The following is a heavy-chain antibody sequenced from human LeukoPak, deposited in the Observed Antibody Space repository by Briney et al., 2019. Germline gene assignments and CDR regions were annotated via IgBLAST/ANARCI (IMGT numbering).Heavy chain of an antibody. CDR1: GYTLTSYD. CDR3: ARSSVEQQLADAFDI. Sequence: ASVKVSCKASGYTLTSYDINWVRQATGQGLEWMGWMNPNSGNTGYAQKFQGRVTMTRNTSISTAYMELSSLRSEDTAVYYCARSSVEQQLADAFDIWGQGTMVTVSS. V-gene: IGHV1-8*01. D-gene: IGHD6-13*01. J-gene: IGHJ3*02. CDR2: MNPNSGNT.